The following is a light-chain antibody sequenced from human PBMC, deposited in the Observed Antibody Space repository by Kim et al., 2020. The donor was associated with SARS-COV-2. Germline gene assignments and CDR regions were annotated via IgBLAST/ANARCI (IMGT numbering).Light chain of an antibody. CDR1: QSVAPNH. J-gene: IGKJ2*01. CDR3: QQYDRPPYT. Sequence: LSPGERATLSCRASQSVAPNHLAWFQQKPGQAPRLLIYGTSSRATGIPDRFSASESGTDFTLTISRLEPGDFAVYFCQQYDRPPYTFGQGTKLEI. V-gene: IGKV3-20*01. CDR2: GTS.